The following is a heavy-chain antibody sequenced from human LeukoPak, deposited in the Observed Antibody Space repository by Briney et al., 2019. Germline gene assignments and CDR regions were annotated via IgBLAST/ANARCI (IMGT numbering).Heavy chain of an antibody. CDR2: IRSKAYDGTT. D-gene: IGHD3-9*01. V-gene: IGHV3-49*03. J-gene: IGHJ4*02. Sequence: GGSLRLSCTASGFTFGDYAMSWFRQAPGKGLEWVGFIRSKAYDGTTEYAASVKGRFTISRDDSKSIAYLQMNSLKTEDTAVYYCTRADYDILTGYWGVDYWGQGTLVTVSS. CDR3: TRADYDILTGYWGVDY. CDR1: GFTFGDYA.